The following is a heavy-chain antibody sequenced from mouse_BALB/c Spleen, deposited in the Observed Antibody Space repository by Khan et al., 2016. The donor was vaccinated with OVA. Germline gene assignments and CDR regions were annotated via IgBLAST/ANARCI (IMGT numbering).Heavy chain of an antibody. D-gene: IGHD1-1*01. J-gene: IGHJ4*01. CDR1: GYTFTDYT. CDR3: ARSCITTASLYAMDY. Sequence: QVQLQQSGAELVRPGVSVKISCKGSGYTFTDYTIHWVKQSHAQSLEWIGVIGTYYGDAKYNQKFNDKATMTVDKSSNTAYMELARLTSDDSAIYYCARSCITTASLYAMDYWGQGTSVTVSS. V-gene: IGHV1S137*01. CDR2: IGTYYGDA.